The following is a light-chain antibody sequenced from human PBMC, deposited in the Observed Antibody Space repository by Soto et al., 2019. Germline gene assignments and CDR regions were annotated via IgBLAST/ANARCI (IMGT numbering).Light chain of an antibody. CDR3: QQYGSSPLT. Sequence: DIQMTQSPSSLSASVGDRVTITCRASQNIRNYLNWYQQRPGKTPYLLVYAASNLRGGVPSRFSGSGSGTVFTLTISRLEPEDFAVYYCQQYGSSPLTFGGGTKVEIK. CDR1: QNIRNY. J-gene: IGKJ4*01. CDR2: AAS. V-gene: IGKV1-39*01.